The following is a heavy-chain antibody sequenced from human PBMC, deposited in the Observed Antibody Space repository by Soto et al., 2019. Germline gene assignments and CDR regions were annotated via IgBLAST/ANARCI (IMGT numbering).Heavy chain of an antibody. CDR1: GYTFSDYY. D-gene: IGHD3-22*01. J-gene: IGHJ3*02. CDR2: IDPNSGDT. Sequence: QAQLVQSGAVVKIPGASVKVSCKASGYTFSDYYIHWVRQAPGQGLEWMGWIDPNSGDTTYAQKFQGRVTLTRDTSISTAYMDLRGLTSDDTAMYFCARDNGQRDYYDSSLDAFDIWGQGTMVTVSS. V-gene: IGHV1-2*02. CDR3: ARDNGQRDYYDSSLDAFDI.